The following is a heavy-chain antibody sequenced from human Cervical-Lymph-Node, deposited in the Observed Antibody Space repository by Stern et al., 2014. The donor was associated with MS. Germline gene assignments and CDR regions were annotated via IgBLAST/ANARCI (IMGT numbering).Heavy chain of an antibody. CDR2: IYYSGST. CDR1: GGSISSSSYY. Sequence: QVQLVESGPGLVKPSETLSLTCTVSGGSISSSSYYWGWIRQPPGKGLEWIGSIYYSGSTYYNPSLKSRVTISVDTSKNQISLKLISVTAADTAVYYCASRGSGSFVFDYWGQGTLVTVSS. CDR3: ASRGSGSFVFDY. V-gene: IGHV4-39*01. J-gene: IGHJ4*02. D-gene: IGHD1-26*01.